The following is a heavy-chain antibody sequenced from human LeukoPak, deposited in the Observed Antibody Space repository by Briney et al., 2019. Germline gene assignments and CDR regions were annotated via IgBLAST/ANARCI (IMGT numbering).Heavy chain of an antibody. Sequence: GGSLRLSCAASGFTFSSYAMHWVRQAPGKGLEYVSAISSNGGSTYYANSVKGRFTISRDNSKNTLYLQMGSLRAEDTAVYYCARAPSGSGSYFALLDYWGQGTLVTVSS. CDR2: ISSNGGST. V-gene: IGHV3-64*01. CDR1: GFTFSSYA. CDR3: ARAPSGSGSYFALLDY. J-gene: IGHJ4*02. D-gene: IGHD1-26*01.